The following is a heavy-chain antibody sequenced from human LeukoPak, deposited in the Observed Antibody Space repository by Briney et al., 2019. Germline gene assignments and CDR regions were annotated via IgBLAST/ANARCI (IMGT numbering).Heavy chain of an antibody. D-gene: IGHD2-8*02. CDR3: AREGYCTGGTCFDN. CDR1: GSTFTGYY. Sequence: ASVKVSCKASGSTFTGYYLHWVRQAPGQGLEWMGWINPNSGGTDYAQKFQGRVTTTRDTSISTVYMELSRMRSDDTAVYYCAREGYCTGGTCFDNWGQGTLVTVSS. V-gene: IGHV1-2*02. CDR2: INPNSGGT. J-gene: IGHJ4*02.